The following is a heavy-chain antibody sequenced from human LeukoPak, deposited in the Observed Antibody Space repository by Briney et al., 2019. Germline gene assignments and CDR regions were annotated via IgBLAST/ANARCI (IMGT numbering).Heavy chain of an antibody. CDR1: GFIFSNYW. V-gene: IGHV3-74*01. CDR2: ISGDGRTR. Sequence: GGSLRLSCATSGFIFSNYWMHWVRQAPGKGPVWVSHISGDGRTRNYADSVKGRFTISRDNAKKVVYLQMNSLKFEDTAMYYCTRRSTIWGRGTRVTVSS. CDR3: TRRSTI. D-gene: IGHD5-24*01. J-gene: IGHJ4*02.